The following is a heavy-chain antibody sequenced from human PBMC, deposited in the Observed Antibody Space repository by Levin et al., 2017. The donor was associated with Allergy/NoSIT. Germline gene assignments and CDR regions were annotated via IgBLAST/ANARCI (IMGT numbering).Heavy chain of an antibody. D-gene: IGHD1-1*01. CDR1: GYTFIGYY. J-gene: IGHJ3*02. CDR3: ARVRWKDEDAFDI. Sequence: ASVKVSCKASGYTFIGYYMHWVRLAPGQGLEWMGWINPNSGGTDYAQNFQGRVTMTRDTSISTAYMELSRLRSDDTAVYYCARVRWKDEDAFDIWGQGTTVTVSS. CDR2: INPNSGGT. V-gene: IGHV1-2*02.